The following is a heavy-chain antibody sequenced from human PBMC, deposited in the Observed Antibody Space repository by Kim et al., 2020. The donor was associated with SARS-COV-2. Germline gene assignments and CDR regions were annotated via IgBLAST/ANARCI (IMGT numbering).Heavy chain of an antibody. D-gene: IGHD6-13*01. CDR2: INKDGTST. Sequence: GESLRLSCAASGFTFSSYWMHWVRQAPGKGLVWVSRINKDGTSTSYADSVKGRFTISRDNAKNTLSLEMNSLRAEDTAVYYCARVALRYRSSWYEGDFDYWGQGALVTVS. V-gene: IGHV3-74*01. CDR3: ARVALRYRSSWYEGDFDY. J-gene: IGHJ4*02. CDR1: GFTFSSYW.